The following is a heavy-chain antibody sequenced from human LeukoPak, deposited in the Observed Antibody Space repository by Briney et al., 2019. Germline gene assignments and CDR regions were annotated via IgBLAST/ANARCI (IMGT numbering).Heavy chain of an antibody. D-gene: IGHD2-15*01. J-gene: IGHJ4*02. V-gene: IGHV3-23*01. Sequence: GGSLRLSCAASGFTFSSYAMSWVRQAPGKGLEWVSAISGSGGSTYYADSVKVRFTISRDNSKNTLYLQMNRLRAEDTAVYYCAKMEVVAATGFDYWGQGTLVTVSS. CDR1: GFTFSSYA. CDR3: AKMEVVAATGFDY. CDR2: ISGSGGST.